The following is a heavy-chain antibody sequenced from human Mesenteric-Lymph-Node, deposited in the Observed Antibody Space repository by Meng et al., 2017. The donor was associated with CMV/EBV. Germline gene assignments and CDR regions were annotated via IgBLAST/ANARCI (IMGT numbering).Heavy chain of an antibody. J-gene: IGHJ4*02. Sequence: GGSLRLSCAASGFTFSDYYMSWIRQAPGKGPEWVSYISSTGNVMYNADSVKGRFTISRDNAQKSLYLHMNSLRADDTAVYYCARDRGGEKPFDYWGRGTLVTVSS. D-gene: IGHD3-10*01. CDR1: GFTFSDYY. CDR3: ARDRGGEKPFDY. CDR2: ISSTGNVM. V-gene: IGHV3-11*01.